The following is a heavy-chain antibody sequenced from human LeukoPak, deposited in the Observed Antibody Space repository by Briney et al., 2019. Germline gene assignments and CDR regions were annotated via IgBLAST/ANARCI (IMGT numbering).Heavy chain of an antibody. CDR3: ARPLGVHYAPLKY. D-gene: IGHD2-2*01. J-gene: IGHJ4*02. Sequence: ASVKVSCKASGYIFSDYYLHWVRQAPGQGPELLGWINPNTGVTKSSQTFQGRVAMTRDTSINTAYMEMTSLTFDDTAVYYSARPLGVHYAPLKYWGQGTLVTVSS. CDR2: INPNTGVT. V-gene: IGHV1-2*02. CDR1: GYIFSDYY.